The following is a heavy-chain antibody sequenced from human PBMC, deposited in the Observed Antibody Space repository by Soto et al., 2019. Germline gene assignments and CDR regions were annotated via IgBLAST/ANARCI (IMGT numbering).Heavy chain of an antibody. J-gene: IGHJ4*02. CDR1: GFTFSSYG. V-gene: IGHV3-30*02. CDR2: IWYDGSNK. Sequence: GGSLRLSCAASGFTFSSYGMHWVRQAPGKGLEWVAVIWYDGSNKYYADSVKGRFTISRDNSKNTAYLQMSSLRPEDTAVYYCVKGEYYYDGSAYYPFDYWGQG. D-gene: IGHD3-22*01. CDR3: VKGEYYYDGSAYYPFDY.